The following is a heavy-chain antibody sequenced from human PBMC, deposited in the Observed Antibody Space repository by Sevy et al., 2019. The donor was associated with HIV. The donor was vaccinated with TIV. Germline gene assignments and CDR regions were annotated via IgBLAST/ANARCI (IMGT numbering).Heavy chain of an antibody. CDR3: ARDEGGCDPLDD. CDR1: GFTFTSYT. Sequence: GGSLRLSCATSGFTFTSYTMNWVRQAPGKGLEWVSSISYSAEYIYYADSVKGRFTISRDNAKNSLFLQMNSLRVEDTAVYYCARDEGGCDPLDDWGQGTLVTVSS. CDR2: ISYSAEYI. V-gene: IGHV3-21*01. J-gene: IGHJ4*02. D-gene: IGHD2-21*02.